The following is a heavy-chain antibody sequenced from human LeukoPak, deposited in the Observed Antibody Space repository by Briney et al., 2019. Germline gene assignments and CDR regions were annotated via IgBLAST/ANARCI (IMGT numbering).Heavy chain of an antibody. V-gene: IGHV3-15*04. Sequence: GGSLRLSCAASGFTFTTAWMTWVRQAPGKGLEWVGHIESKTDGGTTDYAAPVKGRSTISRDDSRNTLYLQMNSLKTEDTAVYYCTTRVSFTNSWYNFGSWGQGTQVTVSS. D-gene: IGHD6-13*01. CDR1: GFTFTTAW. J-gene: IGHJ4*02. CDR2: IESKTDGGTT. CDR3: TTRVSFTNSWYNFGS.